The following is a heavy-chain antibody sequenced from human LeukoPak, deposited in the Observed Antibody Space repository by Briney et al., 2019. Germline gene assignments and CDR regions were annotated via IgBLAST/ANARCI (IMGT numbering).Heavy chain of an antibody. CDR3: ARGGYYDSSGYLDY. CDR2: IIPIFGIA. Sequence: ASVKVSCKASGGTFSSYAISWVRQAPGQGLEWMGRIIPIFGIANYAQKFQGRVTITADKSTSTAYIELSSLRSDDTAVYYCARGGYYDSSGYLDYWGQGTLVTVSS. CDR1: GGTFSSYA. V-gene: IGHV1-69*04. D-gene: IGHD3-22*01. J-gene: IGHJ4*02.